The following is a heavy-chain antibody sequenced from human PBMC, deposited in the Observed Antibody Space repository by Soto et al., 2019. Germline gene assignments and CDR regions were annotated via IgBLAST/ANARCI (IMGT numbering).Heavy chain of an antibody. CDR2: ISGSGDST. D-gene: IGHD2-2*01. V-gene: IGHV3-23*01. Sequence: GGSLRLSCAASGFTFSSYAMNWVRQAPGKGLEWVSVISGSGDSTYYADSVKSRLTITKDTSKNQVVLTMTNMDPVDTATYYCAHSDGILGVVRSLDIYYFDYWGQGTLVTVSS. CDR3: AHSDGILGVVRSLDIYYFDY. CDR1: GFTFSSYA. J-gene: IGHJ4*02.